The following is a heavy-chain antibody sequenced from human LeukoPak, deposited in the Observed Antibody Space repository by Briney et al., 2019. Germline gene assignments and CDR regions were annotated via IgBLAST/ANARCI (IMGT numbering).Heavy chain of an antibody. J-gene: IGHJ5*02. CDR2: IYTSGST. CDR1: GGSISSYY. D-gene: IGHD5-18*01. CDR3: ARGRYSPNWFDP. Sequence: SETLSLTCTVSGGSISSYYWSWIRQPAGKGLEWIGRIYTSGSTNYNPSLKSRVTISVDTSKNQFSLKLSSVTAADTAVYYCARGRYSPNWFDPWGQGTLVTVSS. V-gene: IGHV4-4*07.